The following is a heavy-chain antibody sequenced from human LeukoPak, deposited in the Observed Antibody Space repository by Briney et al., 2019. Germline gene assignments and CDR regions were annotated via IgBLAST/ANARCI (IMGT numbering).Heavy chain of an antibody. Sequence: GGSLRLSCAASGFTFSSYWMSWVRQAPGKGLEWVANIKQDGSEKYYVDSVKGRFTISRDNAKNSLYLQMNSLRAEDTAVYYCARDTAVAVAGFDYWGQGTLVTVSP. V-gene: IGHV3-7*01. D-gene: IGHD6-19*01. CDR3: ARDTAVAVAGFDY. J-gene: IGHJ4*02. CDR2: IKQDGSEK. CDR1: GFTFSSYW.